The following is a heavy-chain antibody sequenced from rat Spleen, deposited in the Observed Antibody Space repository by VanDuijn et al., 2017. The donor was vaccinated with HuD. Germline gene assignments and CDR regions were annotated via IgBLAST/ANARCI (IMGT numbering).Heavy chain of an antibody. CDR2: ITNTGGAT. CDR3: VTTYFGYGYFDY. V-gene: IGHV5S23*01. Sequence: EVQLVESGGGLEQPGGSLKLSCAASGFTFSDYNMAWVRQAPGKELEWISSITNTGGATYYPDSVKGRFTISRDNTRNTLYLQMDGLKSEDTATYYCVTTYFGYGYFDYWGQGVMVTVSS. CDR1: GFTFSDYN. J-gene: IGHJ2*01. D-gene: IGHD1-9*01.